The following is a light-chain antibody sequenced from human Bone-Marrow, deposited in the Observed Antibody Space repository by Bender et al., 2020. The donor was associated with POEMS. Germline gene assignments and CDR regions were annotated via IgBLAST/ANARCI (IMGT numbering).Light chain of an antibody. J-gene: IGLJ3*02. CDR2: EDI. CDR3: ISSTSYTSTTTWV. CDR1: SSDVGSYYL. Sequence: QSALTQPASVSGSPGQSITISCTGTSSDVGSYYLVSWYQHHPGKAPKLMIYEDIKRPSGLSNRFSGSKSGNTASLTISELQAEDEGDYYCISSTSYTSTTTWVFGGGTKLTVL. V-gene: IGLV2-14*02.